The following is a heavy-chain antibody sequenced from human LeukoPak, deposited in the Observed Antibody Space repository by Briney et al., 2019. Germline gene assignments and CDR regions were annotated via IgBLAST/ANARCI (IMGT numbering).Heavy chain of an antibody. Sequence: ASVKVSCKASGYTFTSYGISWVRQAPGQGLEWMGWISAYNGNTNYAQKLQGRVTMTTDTSTSTAYMELRSLRSDDTAVYYCARVADCSSTSCYALYYYYYMDVWGKGTTATISS. D-gene: IGHD2-2*01. J-gene: IGHJ6*03. CDR1: GYTFTSYG. V-gene: IGHV1-18*01. CDR3: ARVADCSSTSCYALYYYYYMDV. CDR2: ISAYNGNT.